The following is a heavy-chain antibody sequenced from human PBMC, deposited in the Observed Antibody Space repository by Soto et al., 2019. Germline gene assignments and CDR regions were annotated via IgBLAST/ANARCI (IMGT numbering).Heavy chain of an antibody. D-gene: IGHD3-22*01. J-gene: IGHJ4*02. CDR1: GFTFSTYW. V-gene: IGHV3-74*01. CDR3: AAGGSGYYAN. CDR2: IKTDGTYA. Sequence: EVQLVESGGDLVQPGGSLRLSCAASGFTFSTYWMHWVRQAPGKGLLWVSRIKTDGTYATYADSVKGRFTISRDNAKNIRYLQMNSLRVEDAAVYYCAAGGSGYYANWGQGSLVTVSS.